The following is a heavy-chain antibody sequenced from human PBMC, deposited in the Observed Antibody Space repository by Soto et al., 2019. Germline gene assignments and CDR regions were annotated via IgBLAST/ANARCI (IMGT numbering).Heavy chain of an antibody. Sequence: QVQLQESGPGLVKPSQTLSLTCTVSGGSISSGGYYWSWIRQHPGKGLEWIGYIYYSGSTYYNPSLKSRVTISVDTSKNQFSLKLSSVTAADTAVYYCARGRRGVDTAIAKSYYFDYWGQGTLVTVSS. D-gene: IGHD5-18*01. J-gene: IGHJ4*02. CDR3: ARGRRGVDTAIAKSYYFDY. CDR2: IYYSGST. CDR1: GGSISSGGYY. V-gene: IGHV4-31*03.